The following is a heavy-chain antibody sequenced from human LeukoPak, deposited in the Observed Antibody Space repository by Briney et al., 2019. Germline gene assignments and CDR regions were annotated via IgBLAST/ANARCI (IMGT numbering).Heavy chain of an antibody. CDR1: GFTFSNYG. J-gene: IGHJ4*02. CDR3: AKAAAGKFDY. D-gene: IGHD6-13*01. V-gene: IGHV3-30*02. Sequence: GGSLRLSCAASGFTFSNYGMHWVRQAPGKGLEWVAFIRYDGDNKYYADSVKGRFTISRDNSKNTLYLQMNSLRAEDTAVYYCAKAAAGKFDYWGQGTLVTVSS. CDR2: IRYDGDNK.